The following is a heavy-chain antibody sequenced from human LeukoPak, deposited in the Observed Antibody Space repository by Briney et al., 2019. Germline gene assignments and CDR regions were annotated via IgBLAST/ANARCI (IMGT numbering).Heavy chain of an antibody. CDR2: ISGSGGST. D-gene: IGHD2-15*01. CDR1: GFPFSSSA. CDR3: AKEAGVVVAASAPDY. V-gene: IGHV3-23*01. Sequence: GGSLGLSCAASGFPFSSSAMSWVRPAPGEGLGGVSAISGSGGSTYYADSVKGRFTISRDNSKNTLYLQMNSLRAEDTAVYYFAKEAGVVVAASAPDYWGQGTLVTVSS. J-gene: IGHJ4*02.